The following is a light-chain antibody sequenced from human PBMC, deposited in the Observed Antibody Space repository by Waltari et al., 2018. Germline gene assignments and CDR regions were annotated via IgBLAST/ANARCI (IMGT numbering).Light chain of an antibody. Sequence: DIQITQSPSSLSASVGDRVTITCRASQSINRDLHWYQQKPGKAPKLLIYAASSLQSGVPSRFRVSGSGTDFTLTISSLQPEDFATYYCQQSYGTPPTFGQGTQVEIK. J-gene: IGKJ1*01. CDR2: AAS. V-gene: IGKV1-39*01. CDR1: QSINRD. CDR3: QQSYGTPPT.